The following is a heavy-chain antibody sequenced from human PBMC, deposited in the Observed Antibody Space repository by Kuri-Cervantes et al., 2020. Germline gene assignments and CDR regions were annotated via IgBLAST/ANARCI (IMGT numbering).Heavy chain of an antibody. Sequence: GESLKISCAASGFTFSSYSMNWVRQAPGKGLEWVSGISKSGGSTNYADSVKGRFTISRDNSKNTLYLQMNSLRAEDTAVYYCARDLGINWGQGTLVTVSS. CDR3: ARDLGIN. V-gene: IGHV3-23*01. D-gene: IGHD3-3*02. CDR1: GFTFSSYS. J-gene: IGHJ4*02. CDR2: ISKSGGST.